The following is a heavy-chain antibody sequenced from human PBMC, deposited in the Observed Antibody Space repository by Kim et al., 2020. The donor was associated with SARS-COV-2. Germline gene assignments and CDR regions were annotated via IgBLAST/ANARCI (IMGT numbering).Heavy chain of an antibody. CDR1: GFTFSSYW. CDR3: ARGSGWYMNY. D-gene: IGHD6-13*01. J-gene: IGHJ4*02. V-gene: IGHV3-74*01. CDR2: ISSDGSST. Sequence: GGSLRLSCAASGFTFSSYWMHWVRQAPGKGLVWVSRISSDGSSTAYADSVKGRFTISRDNAKNTLYLQMNSLRADDTAVYYCARGSGWYMNYWGQGTLVTVSS.